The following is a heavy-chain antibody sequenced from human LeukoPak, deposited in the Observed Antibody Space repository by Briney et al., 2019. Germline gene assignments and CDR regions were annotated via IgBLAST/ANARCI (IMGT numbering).Heavy chain of an antibody. V-gene: IGHV3-21*01. CDR1: GFTFSSYS. CDR3: ARDFDSTSPIDY. D-gene: IGHD2-2*01. J-gene: IGHJ4*02. CDR2: ISSSSSYI. Sequence: GGSLRLSCAASGFTFSSYSMNWVRQAPGKGLEWVSSISSSSSYIYYADSVKGRFTISRDNAKNSLYLQMNSLRAEDTAVYYCARDFDSTSPIDYWGQGTLVTVSS.